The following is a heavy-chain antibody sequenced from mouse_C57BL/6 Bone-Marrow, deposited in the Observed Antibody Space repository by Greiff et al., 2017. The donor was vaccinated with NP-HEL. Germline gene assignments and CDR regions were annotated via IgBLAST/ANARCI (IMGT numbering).Heavy chain of an antibody. V-gene: IGHV1-5*01. Sequence: VQLQQSGTVLARPGASVKMSCKTSGYTFTSYWMHWVKQRPGQGLEWIGAIYPGNSDTSYNQKFKGKAKLTAVTSASTASMELSSLTNEDSAVYYCSVVALYYYAMDSWGQGTSVTVSS. D-gene: IGHD1-1*01. CDR2: IYPGNSDT. CDR3: SVVALYYYAMDS. CDR1: GYTFTSYW. J-gene: IGHJ4*01.